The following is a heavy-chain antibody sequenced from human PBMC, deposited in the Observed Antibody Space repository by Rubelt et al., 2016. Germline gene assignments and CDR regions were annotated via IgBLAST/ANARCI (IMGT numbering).Heavy chain of an antibody. J-gene: IGHJ4*02. Sequence: QVQLVESGGGVVQPGRSLRLSCAASGFTFSSYAMHWVRQAPGKGLEWVAVISYDGSNKYYADSVKGRFTSSRDNSKNTLYLQMNSLRAEDTAVYYCTLKTVKDKDSGFSGDYWGQGTLVTVSS. CDR2: ISYDGSNK. V-gene: IGHV3-30*04. CDR1: GFTFSSYA. CDR3: TLKTVKDKDSGFSGDY. D-gene: IGHD6-19*01.